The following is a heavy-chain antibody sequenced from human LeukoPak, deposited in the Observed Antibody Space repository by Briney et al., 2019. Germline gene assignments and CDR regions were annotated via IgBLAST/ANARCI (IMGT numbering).Heavy chain of an antibody. D-gene: IGHD3-10*01. V-gene: IGHV1-8*01. J-gene: IGHJ5*02. CDR2: MNPNSGNT. CDR1: GYTFSSYD. Sequence: ASVKVSCKASGYTFSSYDINWVRQATGQGLEWMGWMNPNSGNTDYAQKFQGRVTMTRNTSISTAYMELSSLRSEDTAVYYCARRNYGSPRWFDPWGQGTLVTVSS. CDR3: ARRNYGSPRWFDP.